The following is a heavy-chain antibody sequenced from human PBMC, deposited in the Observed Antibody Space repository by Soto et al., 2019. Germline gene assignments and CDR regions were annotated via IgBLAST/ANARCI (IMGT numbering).Heavy chain of an antibody. CDR2: ISGSGGNT. V-gene: IGHV3-23*01. CDR3: AKRIGVGHAAEIN. D-gene: IGHD2-15*01. Sequence: GGSLRLSCAASGFTFSSYAMSWVRQAPGKGLEWVSAISGSGGNTYYADSVKGRFTISRDNSKNTLYLQMNSLRAEDTDDYYCAKRIGVGHAAEINWGQGTLVTVSS. J-gene: IGHJ4*02. CDR1: GFTFSSYA.